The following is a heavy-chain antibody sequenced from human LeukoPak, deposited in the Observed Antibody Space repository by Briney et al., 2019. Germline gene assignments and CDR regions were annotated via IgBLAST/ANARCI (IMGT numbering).Heavy chain of an antibody. V-gene: IGHV1-2*02. D-gene: IGHD1-7*01. CDR3: ARDNGITGTTDIPFDY. J-gene: IGHJ4*02. Sequence: ASVKVSCKASGYTFTGYYMHWVRQAPGQGLEWMGWINPNSGGTNYAQKFQGRVTMTRDTSISTAYMALSRLRSDDTAVYYCARDNGITGTTDIPFDYWGQGTLVTVSS. CDR2: INPNSGGT. CDR1: GYTFTGYY.